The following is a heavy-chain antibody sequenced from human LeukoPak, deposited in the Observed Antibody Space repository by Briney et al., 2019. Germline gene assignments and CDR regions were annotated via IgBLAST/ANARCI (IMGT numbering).Heavy chain of an antibody. Sequence: GASVKLSCKASGYTVTAYYIHWVRQAPGQGLEWMGWINPNSGGTNYALKFRGRVTMTRDTSISTANMELTSLRSDDTAIYYCARPQDHGGNVENFDIWGEGTLVTVSS. D-gene: IGHD4-23*01. CDR1: GYTVTAYY. V-gene: IGHV1-2*02. J-gene: IGHJ3*02. CDR3: ARPQDHGGNVENFDI. CDR2: INPNSGGT.